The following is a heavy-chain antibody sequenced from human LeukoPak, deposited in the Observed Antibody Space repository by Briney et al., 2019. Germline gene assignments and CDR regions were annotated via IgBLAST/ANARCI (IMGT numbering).Heavy chain of an antibody. Sequence: GTSLRLSCAASGFTFSSYGMHWVRQAPGKGLEWVAFIRYDGSNKYYADSVKGRFTISRDNSKNTLYLQMNSLRAEDTAVYYCAKVPRLGEAPNFDYWGQGTLVTVSS. CDR1: GFTFSSYG. J-gene: IGHJ4*02. D-gene: IGHD3-10*01. V-gene: IGHV3-30*02. CDR2: IRYDGSNK. CDR3: AKVPRLGEAPNFDY.